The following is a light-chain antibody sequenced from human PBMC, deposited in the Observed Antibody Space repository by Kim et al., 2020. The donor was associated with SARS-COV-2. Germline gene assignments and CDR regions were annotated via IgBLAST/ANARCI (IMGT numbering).Light chain of an antibody. V-gene: IGLV3-21*04. J-gene: IGLJ3*02. CDR1: NVGSKS. CDR2: YDS. Sequence: APGKTARSNCGRKNVGSKSVHWYQQQPGQTAVLVIYYDSDRPSGITDRFSGCNYGNTATLTISRGEAVEEADYYCQVWDSSSDHPVFGGGTKLTVL. CDR3: QVWDSSSDHPV.